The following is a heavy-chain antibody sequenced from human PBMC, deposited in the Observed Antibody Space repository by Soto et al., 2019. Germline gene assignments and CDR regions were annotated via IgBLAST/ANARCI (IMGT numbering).Heavy chain of an antibody. CDR1: GGSFSGYY. D-gene: IGHD3-10*01. CDR2: INHSGST. V-gene: IGHV4-34*01. Sequence: SETLSLTCAVCGGSFSGYYWSWIRQPPGKGLEWIGEINHSGSTNYNPSLKSRVTISVDTSKNQFSLKLSSVTAADTAVYYCSRGELLWFGERGYYYYYGMDVWGQGTTVTVSS. CDR3: SRGELLWFGERGYYYYYGMDV. J-gene: IGHJ6*02.